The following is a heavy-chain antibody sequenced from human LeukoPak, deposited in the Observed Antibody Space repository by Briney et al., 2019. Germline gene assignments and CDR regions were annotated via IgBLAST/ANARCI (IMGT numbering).Heavy chain of an antibody. CDR3: ARSSSDNYYDSSGYSN. J-gene: IGHJ4*02. CDR1: GGSIRNFY. CDR2: INHSGST. Sequence: SETLSLTCTVSGGSIRNFYWSWIRQPPGKGLEWIGEINHSGSTNYNPSLKSRVTISVDTSKNQFSLKLSSVTAADTAVYYCARSSSDNYYDSSGYSNWGQGTLVTVSS. V-gene: IGHV4-34*01. D-gene: IGHD3-22*01.